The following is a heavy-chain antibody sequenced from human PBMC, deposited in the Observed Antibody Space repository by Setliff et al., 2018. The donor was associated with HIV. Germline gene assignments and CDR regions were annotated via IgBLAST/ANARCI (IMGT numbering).Heavy chain of an antibody. CDR1: GGSASNSRYY. D-gene: IGHD3-10*01. CDR3: ARHGLLWFGAGYNWFDP. J-gene: IGHJ5*02. CDR2: IHYNEKT. V-gene: IGHV4-39*01. Sequence: PSETLSLTCTVSGGSASNSRYYWAWIRQPPGKGLEYIGSIHYNEKTYYNPSLKSRVTISIDTSKNQFSLNLTSVTAADTAVYYCARHGLLWFGAGYNWFDPWGQGTLVTVS.